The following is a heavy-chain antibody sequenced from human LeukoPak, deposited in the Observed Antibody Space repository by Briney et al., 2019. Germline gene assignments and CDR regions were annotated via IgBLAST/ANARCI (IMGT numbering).Heavy chain of an antibody. CDR2: INHSGST. CDR3: ARGEDTMDRDLFDY. D-gene: IGHD3-10*01. CDR1: GGSISSSSYY. V-gene: IGHV4-39*07. J-gene: IGHJ4*02. Sequence: SETLSLTCTVSGGSISSSSYYWGWIRQPPGKGLEWIGEINHSGSTNYNPSLKSRVTISVDTSKNQFSLKLSSVTAADTAVYYCARGEDTMDRDLFDYWGQGTLVTVSS.